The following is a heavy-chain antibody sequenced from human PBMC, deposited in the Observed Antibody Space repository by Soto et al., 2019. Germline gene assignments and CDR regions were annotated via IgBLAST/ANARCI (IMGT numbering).Heavy chain of an antibody. CDR3: ARRSSRWNCVY. D-gene: IGHD6-13*01. CDR2: ISGSGGST. J-gene: IGHJ4*02. Sequence: EVQLLESGGGLVQPGGSLRLSCAAPGFTFSNYAMNWVRQAPGKGLEWVSVISGSGGSTYYVDSVKGRFTISRDNSKITLYLQMNSRSGQVTFVIYCARRSSRWNCVYWVEGSLVTTST. CDR1: GFTFSNYA. V-gene: IGHV3-23*01.